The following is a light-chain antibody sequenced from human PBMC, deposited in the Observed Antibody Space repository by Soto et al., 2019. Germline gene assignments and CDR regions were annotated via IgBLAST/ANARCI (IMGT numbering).Light chain of an antibody. CDR3: QQRSNWPT. Sequence: EIVLTQSPGTLSLSPGERATFSSRASQSVSRYLAWFQQRPGQAPRLLIYGASNRAKGIPARFSGSGYGTDFTLTISSLEPEDFAVDYCQQRSNWPTFGQGTRLEIK. CDR1: QSVSRY. CDR2: GAS. V-gene: IGKV3-11*01. J-gene: IGKJ5*01.